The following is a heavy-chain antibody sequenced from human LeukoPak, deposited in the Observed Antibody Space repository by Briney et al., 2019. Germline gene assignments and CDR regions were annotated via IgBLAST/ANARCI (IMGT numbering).Heavy chain of an antibody. CDR1: GFTFSSYW. V-gene: IGHV3-7*01. CDR2: IKQDGSEK. D-gene: IGHD1-26*01. Sequence: PGGSLRLSCAASGFTFSSYWMSWVRQAPGKGLEWVATIKQDGSEKNYVDSVKGRFTISRDNAKNSLYLQMNSLRAEDTAVYYCARDPRIVGATGASDIWGQGTMVTVSS. J-gene: IGHJ3*02. CDR3: ARDPRIVGATGASDI.